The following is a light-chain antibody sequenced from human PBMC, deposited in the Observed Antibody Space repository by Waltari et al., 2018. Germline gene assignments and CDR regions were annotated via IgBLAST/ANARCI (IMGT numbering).Light chain of an antibody. CDR2: VVS. V-gene: IGLV2-23*02. CDR1: SSDVGGYNY. Sequence: QSVLTQPASVSGSPGQSITISCTGTSSDVGGYNYVSWYERHPGKAPKVMSFVVSKQTSGVSDRFSGSKSSNTASLTISGLQAEDEADYYCRSQAGSGTLWVFGRATKQTVI. CDR3: RSQAGSGTLWV. J-gene: IGLJ2*01.